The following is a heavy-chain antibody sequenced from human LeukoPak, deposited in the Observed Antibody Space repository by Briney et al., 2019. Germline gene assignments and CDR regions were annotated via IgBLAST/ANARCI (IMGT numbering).Heavy chain of an antibody. CDR1: GFSFTSHS. Sequence: GGSLRLSCVASGFSFTSHSMNWVRQAPGKGLEYVSGISNKGGDTYYANSVKGRFTISRDNSKNTLYLQVGSLRAEDMAVYYCARGAGANSYYYYYMDGGGKGTTGTVS. CDR3: ARGAGANSYYYYYMDG. V-gene: IGHV3-64*01. CDR2: ISNKGGDT. J-gene: IGHJ6*03. D-gene: IGHD1-26*01.